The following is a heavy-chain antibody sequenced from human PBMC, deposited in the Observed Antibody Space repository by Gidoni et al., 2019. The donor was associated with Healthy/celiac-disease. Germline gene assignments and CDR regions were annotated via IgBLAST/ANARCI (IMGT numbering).Heavy chain of an antibody. CDR1: GSAFARYG. V-gene: IGHV1-18*01. CDR3: AREGDDGDYYYYYGMDV. CDR2: ISAYNGNT. J-gene: IGHJ6*02. Sequence: QLVQTVAEGKKTGDSVKVSGQASGSAFARYGISWVRQAPGQGLEWMGWISAYNGNTNYAQKLQGIVTMTTVTSTSSAYLELRSLRSDATAVYYWAREGDDGDYYYYYGMDVWGQGTTVTVSS. D-gene: IGHD4-17*01.